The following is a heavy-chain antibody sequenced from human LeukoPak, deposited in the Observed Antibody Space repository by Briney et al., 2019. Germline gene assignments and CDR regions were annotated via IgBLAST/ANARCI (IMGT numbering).Heavy chain of an antibody. CDR2: IKQDGSEK. CDR3: ARDTYDSSGYYAHLDY. V-gene: IGHV3-7*01. Sequence: GGSLRLACAASGFTFSSYWMSWVRQAPGKGLEWVANIKQDGSEKYYVDSVKGRFTISRDNAKNSLYLQMSSVRAEDTAVYYCARDTYDSSGYYAHLDYWGQGTLVTVSS. D-gene: IGHD3-22*01. J-gene: IGHJ4*02. CDR1: GFTFSSYW.